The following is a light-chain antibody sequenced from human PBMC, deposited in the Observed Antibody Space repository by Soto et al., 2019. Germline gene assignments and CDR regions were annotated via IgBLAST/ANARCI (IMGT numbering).Light chain of an antibody. Sequence: EIVMTQSPATLSLSPGERATLSCRASESVSTNLAWYQQKAGQAPRLLIYGASTRATGIPARFSGSGSGTEFTLTISSLQSEDFAVYYCQQYGTSPLITFGQGTRLENK. J-gene: IGKJ5*01. CDR2: GAS. CDR3: QQYGTSPLIT. CDR1: ESVSTN. V-gene: IGKV3-15*01.